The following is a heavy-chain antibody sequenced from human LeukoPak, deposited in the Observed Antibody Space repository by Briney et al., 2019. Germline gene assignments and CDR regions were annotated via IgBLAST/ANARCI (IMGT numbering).Heavy chain of an antibody. J-gene: IGHJ6*04. V-gene: IGHV3-49*04. CDR3: TFAYGSGSRRHHYYYYYGMDV. Sequence: GGSLRLSCTASGFTFGDYAMSWVRQAPGKGLEWVGFIRSKAYGGTTEYAASVKGRFTISRDDSKSIAYLQMNSLKTEDTAVNYCTFAYGSGSRRHHYYYYYGMDVWGKGTTVTVSS. CDR1: GFTFGDYA. D-gene: IGHD3-10*01. CDR2: IRSKAYGGTT.